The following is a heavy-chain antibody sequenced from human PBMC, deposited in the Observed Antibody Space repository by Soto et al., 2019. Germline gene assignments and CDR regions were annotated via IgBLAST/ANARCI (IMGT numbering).Heavy chain of an antibody. J-gene: IGHJ4*02. CDR3: AKDYVGFWSGPLGY. D-gene: IGHD3-3*01. CDR2: ISGNGGGT. CDR1: GFTFSSYA. Sequence: PGGSLRLSCAASGFTFSSYAMSWVRQAPGKGLEWVSAISGNGGGTYYADSVKGRFTISRDNSKNTLYLQMNSLRAEDTAVYYCAKDYVGFWSGPLGYWGQGTLVTVSS. V-gene: IGHV3-23*01.